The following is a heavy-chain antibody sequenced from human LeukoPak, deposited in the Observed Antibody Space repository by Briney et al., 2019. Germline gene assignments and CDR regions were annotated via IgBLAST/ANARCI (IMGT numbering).Heavy chain of an antibody. V-gene: IGHV4-59*06. J-gene: IGHJ3*02. Sequence: PSETLSLTCTVSGGSIMSYYWSWIRQHPGKGLEWIGYIYYSGSTYYNPSLKSRVTISVDTSKNQFSLKLSSVTAADTAVYYCANIVVPEPIWGQGTMVTVSS. CDR1: GGSIMSYY. CDR2: IYYSGST. D-gene: IGHD2-2*01. CDR3: ANIVVPEPI.